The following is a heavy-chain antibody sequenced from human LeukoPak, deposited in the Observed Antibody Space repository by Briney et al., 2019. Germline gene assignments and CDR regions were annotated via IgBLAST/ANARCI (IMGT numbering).Heavy chain of an antibody. J-gene: IGHJ4*02. CDR1: GGSISSYY. D-gene: IGHD3-22*01. CDR2: IHTSGST. Sequence: SETLSLTSTVSGGSISSYYWSWIRQPAGKGLEWIGRIHTSGSTNYNPSLKSRVTMSVDTSKNQFSLKLSSVTAADTAVYYCARDAYYYDSSGYYRFDYWGQGTLVTVSS. CDR3: ARDAYYYDSSGYYRFDY. V-gene: IGHV4-4*07.